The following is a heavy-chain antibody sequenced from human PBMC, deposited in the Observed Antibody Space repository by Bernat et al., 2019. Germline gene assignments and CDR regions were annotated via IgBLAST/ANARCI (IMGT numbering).Heavy chain of an antibody. V-gene: IGHV1-18*01. CDR3: ARAKDFLSGYTSSFDF. J-gene: IGHJ4*02. D-gene: IGHD3-3*01. CDR2: ISVYNGNT. Sequence: QVQLVQSGAEVKKPGASVKVSCKASGYTFTSYGISWVRQAPGQGLEWMGWISVYNGNTKYAQKLQGRVTMTTETSTSTAYMEVRSLRSDDTALYYCARAKDFLSGYTSSFDFWGQGTLVTVSS. CDR1: GYTFTSYG.